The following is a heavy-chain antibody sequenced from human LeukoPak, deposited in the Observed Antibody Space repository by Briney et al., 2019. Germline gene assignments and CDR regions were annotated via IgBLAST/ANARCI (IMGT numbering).Heavy chain of an antibody. CDR2: ISASGHYI. CDR3: ARDGSWGDYQFYFYMDV. CDR1: GFTFGSLA. J-gene: IGHJ6*03. V-gene: IGHV3-23*01. Sequence: GGSLRLSCEASGFTFGSLAMSWVRQAPGKGLEWLSGISASGHYIYYADSAKGRFTISRDNAKNTLYIEMNSLRAEDTAVYYCARDGSWGDYQFYFYMDVWGKGTTVTVSS. D-gene: IGHD2-2*01.